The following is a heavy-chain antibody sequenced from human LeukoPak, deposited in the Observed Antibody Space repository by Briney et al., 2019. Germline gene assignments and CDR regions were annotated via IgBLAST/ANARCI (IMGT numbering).Heavy chain of an antibody. CDR3: ARDLRDWVVVVAAIEVGAFDI. V-gene: IGHV1-18*01. D-gene: IGHD2-15*01. CDR1: GYTFTSYG. Sequence: ASVKVSCKASGYTFTSYGISWVRQAPGQGLEWMGWISAYNGNTNYAQKLQGRVTMTTDTSTSTAYMELRSLRSDDTAVYYCARDLRDWVVVVAAIEVGAFDIWGQGTMVTVSS. J-gene: IGHJ3*02. CDR2: ISAYNGNT.